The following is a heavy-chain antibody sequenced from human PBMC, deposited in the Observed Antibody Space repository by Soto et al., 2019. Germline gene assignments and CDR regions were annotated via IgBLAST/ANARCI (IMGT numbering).Heavy chain of an antibody. CDR1: GFTFSSYA. CDR2: ISYDGSNK. Sequence: VGSLRLSCAASGFTFSSYAMHWVRQAPGKGLEWVAVISYDGSNKYYADSVKGRFTISRDNSKNTLYLQMNSLRAEDTAVYYCARVEYYDYVWGSYRRKYYFDYWGQGTLVTVSS. D-gene: IGHD3-16*02. CDR3: ARVEYYDYVWGSYRRKYYFDY. J-gene: IGHJ4*02. V-gene: IGHV3-30-3*01.